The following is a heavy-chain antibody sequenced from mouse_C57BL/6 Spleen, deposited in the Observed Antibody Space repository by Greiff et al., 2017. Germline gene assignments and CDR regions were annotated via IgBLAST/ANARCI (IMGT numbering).Heavy chain of an antibody. J-gene: IGHJ2*01. Sequence: ELKLVESGGDLVKPGGSLKLSCAASGFTFSSYGMSWVRQTPDKRLEWVATISSGGSYTYYPDSVKGRFTISRDNAKNTLYLQMSSLKSEDTAMYYCAKGAGSNSFIDYWGQGTTLTVSS. CDR3: AKGAGSNSFIDY. V-gene: IGHV5-6*01. CDR1: GFTFSSYG. CDR2: ISSGGSYT. D-gene: IGHD4-1*01.